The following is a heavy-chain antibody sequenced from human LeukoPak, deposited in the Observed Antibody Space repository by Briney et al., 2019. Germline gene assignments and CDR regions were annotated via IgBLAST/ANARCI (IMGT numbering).Heavy chain of an antibody. CDR3: ARDYPSKDSSTYYYLFSKYFDY. Sequence: ASVKVSYKASEYTFTGYYMHWVRQAPGRGLEWMGWSNPNSGGTNYAQKFQVRVTMTRDTSISTAYMELSSLRSDDTAVYYCARDYPSKDSSTYYYLFSKYFDYWGQGTLVTVSS. J-gene: IGHJ4*02. CDR1: EYTFTGYY. CDR2: SNPNSGGT. D-gene: IGHD3-22*01. V-gene: IGHV1-2*02.